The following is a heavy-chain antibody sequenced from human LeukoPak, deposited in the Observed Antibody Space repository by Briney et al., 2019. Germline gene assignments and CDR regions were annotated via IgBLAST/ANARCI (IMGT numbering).Heavy chain of an antibody. CDR2: ISSNGSST. D-gene: IGHD4-17*01. J-gene: IGHJ4*02. CDR1: GFTFSSYW. Sequence: GGSLRLSCAASGFTFSSYWMHWVRQAPGNGLVWVSRISSNGSSTSYADSVKGRFTISRDNAKNTLYLQMNSLRAEDTAVYYCARDSLRPADYGDYVSSVFDYWGQGTLVTVSS. CDR3: ARDSLRPADYGDYVSSVFDY. V-gene: IGHV3-74*01.